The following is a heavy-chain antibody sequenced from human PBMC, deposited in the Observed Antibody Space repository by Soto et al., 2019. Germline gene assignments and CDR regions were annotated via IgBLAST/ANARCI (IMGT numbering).Heavy chain of an antibody. Sequence: LSLSCEASGFTFTRYSMNWVRQAPGKVLEWVSSISSTTNYIYYGDSMKGRFTISRDNAKNSLYLEMNSLRAGDTAVYYCARESEDLTSNFDYWGQGXLVTVYS. V-gene: IGHV3-21*06. CDR2: ISSTTNYI. J-gene: IGHJ4*02. CDR3: ARESEDLTSNFDY. CDR1: GFTFTRYS.